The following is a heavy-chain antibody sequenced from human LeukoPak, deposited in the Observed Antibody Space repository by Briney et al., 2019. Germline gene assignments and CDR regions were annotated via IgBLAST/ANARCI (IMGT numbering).Heavy chain of an antibody. V-gene: IGHV1-2*02. J-gene: IGHJ5*02. Sequence: GASVKVSCKASGYTFTSYYLHWVRQAPGQGLEWMGWINPKSGGTNYAQKFQGRVTMTRDTSIHTAYMELSRLRSDDTAVYYCAREEYGFDPWGQGTLVTVSS. CDR1: GYTFTSYY. CDR2: INPKSGGT. D-gene: IGHD2-2*01. CDR3: AREEYGFDP.